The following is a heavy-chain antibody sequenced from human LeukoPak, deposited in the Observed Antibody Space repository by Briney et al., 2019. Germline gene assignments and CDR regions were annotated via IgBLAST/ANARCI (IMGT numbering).Heavy chain of an antibody. V-gene: IGHV4-34*01. CDR1: GGXFSGYY. CDR2: INHSGST. CDR3: ARIGTVCGCPDW. J-gene: IGHJ4*02. D-gene: IGHD6-19*01. Sequence: SETLSLTCAVYGGXFSGYYCSWIRQPPGKGLEWIGEINHSGSTNYNPSLKSRVTISVDTSKNQFSLKLSSVTAADTAVYYCARIGTVCGCPDWWGQGILVTVSS.